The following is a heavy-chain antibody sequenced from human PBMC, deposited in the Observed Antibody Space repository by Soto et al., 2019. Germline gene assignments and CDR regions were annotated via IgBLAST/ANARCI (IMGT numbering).Heavy chain of an antibody. D-gene: IGHD6-19*01. V-gene: IGHV4-34*01. CDR1: GGSFSGYY. Sequence: SETLSLTCAVYGGSFSGYYWSWIRQPPGKGLEWIGEINHSGSTNYNPSLKSRVTISVDTSKNHFSLKLSSVTAADTAVYYCARVRGRDSSGWYGYYFDYWGQGTLVTV. J-gene: IGHJ4*02. CDR2: INHSGST. CDR3: ARVRGRDSSGWYGYYFDY.